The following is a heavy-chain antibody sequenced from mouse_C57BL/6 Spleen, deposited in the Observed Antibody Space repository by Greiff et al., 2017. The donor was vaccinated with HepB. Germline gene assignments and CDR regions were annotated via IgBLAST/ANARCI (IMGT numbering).Heavy chain of an antibody. V-gene: IGHV5-4*03. Sequence: EVTVVESGGGLVKPGGSLKLSCAASGFTFSSYAMSWVRQTPEKRLEWVATISDGGSSTYYPDNVKGRFTISRDNAKNNLYLQMSHLKSEDTAMYYCARGTGYWYFDVWGTGTTVTVSS. CDR1: GFTFSSYA. CDR2: ISDGGSST. CDR3: ARGTGYWYFDV. J-gene: IGHJ1*03. D-gene: IGHD2-14*01.